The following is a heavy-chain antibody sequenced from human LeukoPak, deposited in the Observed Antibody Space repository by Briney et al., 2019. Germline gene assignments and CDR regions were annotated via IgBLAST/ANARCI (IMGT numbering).Heavy chain of an antibody. J-gene: IGHJ6*04. CDR2: INAGNGNT. V-gene: IGHV1-3*01. CDR1: GYTFTSYA. CDR3: VVDIVAGDYYYGMDV. D-gene: IGHD5-12*01. Sequence: APVKVSCKASGYTFTSYAMHWVRQAPGQRLEWMGWINAGNGNTKYSQKFQGRVTITRDTSASTAYMELSSLRSEDTAVYYCVVDIVAGDYYYGMDVWGKGTTVTVSS.